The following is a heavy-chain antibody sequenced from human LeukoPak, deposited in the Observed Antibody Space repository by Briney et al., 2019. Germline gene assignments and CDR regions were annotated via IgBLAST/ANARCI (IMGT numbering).Heavy chain of an antibody. Sequence: SETLSLTCAVYGGSFSGYYWSWIRQPPGKGLEWIGEINHSGSTNYNPSLKSRVTMSVDTSKNQFSLKLSSVTAADTAVYYCAGETTDYGGKAPFWFDPWGQGTLVTVSS. CDR3: AGETTDYGGKAPFWFDP. D-gene: IGHD4-23*01. J-gene: IGHJ5*02. CDR2: INHSGST. V-gene: IGHV4-34*01. CDR1: GGSFSGYY.